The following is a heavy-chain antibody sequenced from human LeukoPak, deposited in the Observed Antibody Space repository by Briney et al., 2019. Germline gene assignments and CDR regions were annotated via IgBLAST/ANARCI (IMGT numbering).Heavy chain of an antibody. Sequence: SQTLSLTCTVSVGPISSDRYFWRWSRQPVGKVLEWIGRIYTSGSTNYNPSLKSRVTISVDTSKNHFTVKLRSLTAADTAVYYCARRRTQWATYYYYFMDVWGKGTTVTVSS. CDR3: ARRRTQWATYYYYFMDV. CDR2: IYTSGST. CDR1: VGPISSDRYF. V-gene: IGHV4-61*02. J-gene: IGHJ6*03. D-gene: IGHD1-14*01.